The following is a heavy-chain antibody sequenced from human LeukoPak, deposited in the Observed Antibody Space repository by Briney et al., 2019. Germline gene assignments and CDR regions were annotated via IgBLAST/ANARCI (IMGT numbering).Heavy chain of an antibody. D-gene: IGHD6-19*01. V-gene: IGHV3-43*02. CDR2: ISGDGGST. Sequence: VGSLRLSCAASAFTFDDYAMHWVRQAPGKGLEWVSLISGDGGSTYYADSVKGRFTISRDNSKNSLYLQMNSLRTEDTALYYCAKDMGWYSSGWYDFDYGGQGTLVTVSS. J-gene: IGHJ4*02. CDR1: AFTFDDYA. CDR3: AKDMGWYSSGWYDFDY.